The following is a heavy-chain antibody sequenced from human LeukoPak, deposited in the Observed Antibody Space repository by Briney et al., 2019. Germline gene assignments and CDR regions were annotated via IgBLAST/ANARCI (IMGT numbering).Heavy chain of an antibody. Sequence: PGGSLRLSCAASGFTFSSYGMHWVRQAPGKGLEWVAFIRYDGSNKYYADSVKGRFTISRDNSKNTLYLQMNSLRAEDTAVYYCAKDGRNVDTAMVDYWGQGTLVTVSS. CDR2: IRYDGSNK. J-gene: IGHJ4*02. V-gene: IGHV3-30*02. CDR1: GFTFSSYG. CDR3: AKDGRNVDTAMVDY. D-gene: IGHD5-18*01.